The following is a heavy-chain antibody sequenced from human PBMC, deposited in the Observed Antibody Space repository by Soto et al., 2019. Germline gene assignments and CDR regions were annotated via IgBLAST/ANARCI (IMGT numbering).Heavy chain of an antibody. J-gene: IGHJ4*02. V-gene: IGHV3-23*01. Sequence: VQLLESGGGLVQPGGSLGLSCAASGFTFSSYAMSWVRQAPGKGLEWVSTISSGAGSTYYADSVKGRFTISRDNSKNTLYLRMNSLRAEDAAIYYCAKVPPGYCGADSCYLDYWGQGTLVTVSS. CDR1: GFTFSSYA. CDR3: AKVPPGYCGADSCYLDY. CDR2: ISSGAGST. D-gene: IGHD2-15*01.